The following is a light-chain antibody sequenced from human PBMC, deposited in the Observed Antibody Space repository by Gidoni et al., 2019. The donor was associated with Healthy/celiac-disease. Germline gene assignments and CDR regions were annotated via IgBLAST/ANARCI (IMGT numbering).Light chain of an antibody. V-gene: IGKV3-20*01. CDR2: GAA. CDR1: QSVSSSY. J-gene: IGKJ2*01. CDR3: QQYGSSPLYT. Sequence: EIVFTLSPGTLSLSPGERATLSCRASQSVSSSYLVWSQQNPGQAPRLLIYGAASRATGIPERCSGSGSAADVTLTISRLEPEDFAVYYCQQYGSSPLYTFGQGTKLEIK.